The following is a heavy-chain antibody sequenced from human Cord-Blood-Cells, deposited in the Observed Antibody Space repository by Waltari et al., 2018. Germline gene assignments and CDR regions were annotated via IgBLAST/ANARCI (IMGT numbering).Heavy chain of an antibody. J-gene: IGHJ3*02. D-gene: IGHD3-3*01. CDR2: ISYDGSNK. V-gene: IGHV3-30-3*01. Sequence: QVQLVESGGGVVQPGRSLRLSCAASGFTFSSYAMHWVRQAPGKGLEWVAVISYDGSNKYYADSVKGRFTISRDNSKNTLYLQMNSLRAEDTAVYYCARDFWSGYYDAFDIWGQGTMVTVSS. CDR1: GFTFSSYA. CDR3: ARDFWSGYYDAFDI.